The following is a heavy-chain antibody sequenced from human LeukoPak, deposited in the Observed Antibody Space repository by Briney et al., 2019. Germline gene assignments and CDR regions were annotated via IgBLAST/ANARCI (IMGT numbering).Heavy chain of an antibody. D-gene: IGHD3-9*01. CDR2: ISSSSSYI. J-gene: IGHJ6*03. Sequence: PGGSLRLSCAGSGFTFSSYSMNWVRQAPGKGLEWVSSISSSSSYIYYADSVKGRFTISRDNSKNTLYLQMNSLRAEDTAVYYCAKDGGEYYDILTGYYPRLYYMDVWGKGTTVTISS. CDR3: AKDGGEYYDILTGYYPRLYYMDV. V-gene: IGHV3-21*04. CDR1: GFTFSSYS.